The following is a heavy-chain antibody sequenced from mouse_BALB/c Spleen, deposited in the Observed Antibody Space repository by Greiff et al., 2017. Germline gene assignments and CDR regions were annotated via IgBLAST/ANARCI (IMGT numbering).Heavy chain of an antibody. V-gene: IGHV2-9-2*01. D-gene: IGHD4-1*01. J-gene: IGHJ2*01. CDR2: IWTGGGT. CDR3: VRNWEAFDY. Sequence: AQLQQSGPGLVAPSQSLSITCTVSGFSLTSYDISWIRQPPGKGLEWLGVIWTGGGTNYNSASMSRLSISKDNSKSQVFLKMNSLQTDDTAIYYCVRNWEAFDYWGQGTTLTVSS. CDR1: GFSLTSYD.